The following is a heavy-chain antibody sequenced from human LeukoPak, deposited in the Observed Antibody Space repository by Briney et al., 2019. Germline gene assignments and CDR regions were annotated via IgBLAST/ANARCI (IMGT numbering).Heavy chain of an antibody. V-gene: IGHV3-33*01. D-gene: IGHD2-15*01. J-gene: IGHJ6*02. Sequence: AGGSLRLSCAASGFTFSNYGMHWVRQAPGKGLEWVAVIWYDGSNKYYADSVKGRFTIPRDNSKSTLYLQMNSLRAEDTAVYYCARDMGYCSGGTCYSDSYGMDVWGQGTTVTVSS. CDR2: IWYDGSNK. CDR3: ARDMGYCSGGTCYSDSYGMDV. CDR1: GFTFSNYG.